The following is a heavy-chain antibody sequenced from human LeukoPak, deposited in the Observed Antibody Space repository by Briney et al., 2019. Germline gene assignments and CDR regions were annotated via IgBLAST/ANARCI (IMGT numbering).Heavy chain of an antibody. Sequence: GASVKVSCKVSGYTLTELSMHWVRQAPGKGLEWMGGFDPEDGETIYAQKFQGRVTMTEDTSTDTAYMELSSLRSEDTAVYYCARDLLTVTPGTLNYYYYMDVWGKGTTVTVSS. J-gene: IGHJ6*03. CDR3: ARDLLTVTPGTLNYYYYMDV. V-gene: IGHV1-24*01. CDR1: GYTLTELS. D-gene: IGHD4-11*01. CDR2: FDPEDGET.